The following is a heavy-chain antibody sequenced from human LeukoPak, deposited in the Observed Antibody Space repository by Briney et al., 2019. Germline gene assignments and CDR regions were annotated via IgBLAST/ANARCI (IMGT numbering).Heavy chain of an antibody. CDR1: GGSISSGDYY. CDR2: IYYSGST. J-gene: IGHJ3*01. V-gene: IGHV4-30-4*08. Sequence: SETLSLTCTVSGGSISSGDYYWSWIRQPPGKGLEWIGYIYYSGSTYYNPSLKSRVTISVDTSKNQFSLKLSSVTAADTAVYYCASAPVEMATIRLPLWGQGTMVTVSS. CDR3: ASAPVEMATIRLPL. D-gene: IGHD5-24*01.